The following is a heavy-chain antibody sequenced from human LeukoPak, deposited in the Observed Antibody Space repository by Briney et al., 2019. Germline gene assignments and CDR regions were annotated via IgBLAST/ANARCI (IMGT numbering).Heavy chain of an antibody. V-gene: IGHV4-34*01. CDR3: ARDHSSSSEDY. J-gene: IGHJ4*02. CDR2: INYSGST. D-gene: IGHD6-13*01. CDR1: SESFSGYF. Sequence: SETLSLTCAIYSESFSGYFWSWIRQPPGKGLEWIGEINYSGSTDYNPSLKSRVTISVDTSKNQFSLKLNSVTAADTAVYYCARDHSSSSEDYWGQGTLVTVSS.